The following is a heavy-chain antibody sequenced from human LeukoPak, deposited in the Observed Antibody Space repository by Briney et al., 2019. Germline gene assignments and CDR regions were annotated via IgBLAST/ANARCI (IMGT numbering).Heavy chain of an antibody. CDR3: ARECSGGSCYEGWFDP. D-gene: IGHD2-15*01. V-gene: IGHV1-2*02. J-gene: IGHJ5*02. CDR2: INPNSGGT. CDR1: GYTFTGYY. Sequence: GASVKVSCKASGYTFTGYYMHWVRQAPGQGLEWMGCINPNSGGTNYAQKFQGRVTITRDTSASTAYMELSSLRSEDTAVYYCARECSGGSCYEGWFDPWGQGTLVTVSS.